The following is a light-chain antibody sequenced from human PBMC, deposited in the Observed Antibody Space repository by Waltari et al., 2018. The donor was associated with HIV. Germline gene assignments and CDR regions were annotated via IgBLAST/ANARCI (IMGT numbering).Light chain of an antibody. CDR3: QQSYSPPPIT. CDR2: AAS. J-gene: IGKJ5*01. CDR1: QSISNY. Sequence: DIQMTQSPSSLSASVGDRVTITCRASQSISNYLNWYQQKPGKAPKLLIYAASSLQSGVPSRFSGSGSGTDFTLTISSLQPEDFATYYCQQSYSPPPITFGQGTRLEIK. V-gene: IGKV1-39*01.